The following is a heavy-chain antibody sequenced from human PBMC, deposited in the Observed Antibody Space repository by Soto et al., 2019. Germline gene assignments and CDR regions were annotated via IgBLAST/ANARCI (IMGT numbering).Heavy chain of an antibody. V-gene: IGHV1-3*01. CDR2: INPDNGNT. CDR3: ARARRCIIARSSGRVVSYAFDV. D-gene: IGHD1-26*01. Sequence: QVQLVQSGAEVKKPGASVKVSCKASGYTFTTYVINWVRQAPGQRLEWMGWINPDNGNTKYSQNFQGRVSITRDTAASAASMAISSVRSAETGVYYCARARRCIIARSSGRVVSYAFDVGGQGTLVTVSS. CDR1: GYTFTTYV. J-gene: IGHJ3*01.